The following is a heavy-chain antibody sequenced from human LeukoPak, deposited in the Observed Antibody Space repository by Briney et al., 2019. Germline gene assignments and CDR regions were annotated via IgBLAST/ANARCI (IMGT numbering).Heavy chain of an antibody. CDR2: INHSGST. J-gene: IGHJ5*02. V-gene: IGHV4-34*01. Sequence: PSETLSLTCAVYGGSFSGYYWSWIRQPPGKGLEGIGEINHSGSTNYNPSLKSRVTISVDTSKNQFSLKLSSVTAADTAVYYCARSQSARRNWFDPWGQGTLVTVSS. CDR1: GGSFSGYY. CDR3: ARSQSARRNWFDP.